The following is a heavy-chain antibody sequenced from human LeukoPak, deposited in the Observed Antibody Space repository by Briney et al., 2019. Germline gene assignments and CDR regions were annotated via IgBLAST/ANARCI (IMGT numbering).Heavy chain of an antibody. V-gene: IGHV3-7*04. D-gene: IGHD3-10*01. J-gene: IGHJ6*02. CDR2: IKQDGSEK. CDR1: GFTFSSYW. Sequence: GGSLRLSCAASGFTFSSYWMSWVRQAPGKGLEWVANIKQDGSEKHYVDSVKGRFTISRDNAKNSLYLQMNSLRAEDTAVYYCARDHQQTYYGSGSYGMDVWGQGTTVTVSS. CDR3: ARDHQQTYYGSGSYGMDV.